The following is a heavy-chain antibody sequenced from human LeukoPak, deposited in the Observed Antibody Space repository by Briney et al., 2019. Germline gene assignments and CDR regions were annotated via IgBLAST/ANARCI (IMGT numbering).Heavy chain of an antibody. CDR2: INHSGST. J-gene: IGHJ6*03. CDR3: ARKGGSWYDYYYYMDV. V-gene: IGHV4-34*01. CDR1: GGSFSGYY. Sequence: SETLSLTCAVYGGSFSGYYWSWIRQPPGKGLEWIGEINHSGSTNYNPSLKSRVTISVDTSKNQFSLKLSPVTAADTAVYYCARKGGSWYDYYYYMDVWGKGTTVTVSS. D-gene: IGHD6-13*01.